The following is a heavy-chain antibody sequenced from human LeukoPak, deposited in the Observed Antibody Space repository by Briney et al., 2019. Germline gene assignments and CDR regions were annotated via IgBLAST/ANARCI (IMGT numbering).Heavy chain of an antibody. D-gene: IGHD5-12*01. CDR3: ARAGYTGFDLGY. Sequence: ASVKVPCKASGYSFTGYYMHWVRQAPGQGLEWMGWINPNSGGTNYEQKFQGRVTMTRDTSISTAYMELSRLTSADTAVYYCARAGYTGFDLGYWGQGTLVTVSS. CDR2: INPNSGGT. V-gene: IGHV1-2*02. CDR1: GYSFTGYY. J-gene: IGHJ4*02.